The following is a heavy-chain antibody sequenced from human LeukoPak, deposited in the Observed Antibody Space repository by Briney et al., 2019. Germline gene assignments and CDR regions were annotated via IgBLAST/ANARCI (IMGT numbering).Heavy chain of an antibody. J-gene: IGHJ5*02. CDR1: GFTFSSYA. D-gene: IGHD3-22*01. V-gene: IGHV3-23*01. CDR3: ATLGVVVVTSYNWFDP. Sequence: GGSLRLSCAASGFTFSSYAMSWVRQAPGKGLEWVSAISGSGGSTYYADSVKGRFTISRDNAKNSLYLQMNSLRAEDTAVYYCATLGVVVVTSYNWFDPWGQGTLVTVSS. CDR2: ISGSGGST.